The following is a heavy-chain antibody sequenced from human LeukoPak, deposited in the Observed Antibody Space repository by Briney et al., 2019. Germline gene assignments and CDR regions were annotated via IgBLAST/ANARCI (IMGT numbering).Heavy chain of an antibody. J-gene: IGHJ4*02. V-gene: IGHV3-21*01. CDR2: ISSSSTYI. CDR3: VRDGCSSSSCYTDYFDY. D-gene: IGHD2-2*02. CDR1: GFTFSTYG. Sequence: GGSLRLSCAASGFTFSTYGMNWVRQAPGKGLEWVSFISSSSTYIYYADSVKGRFTISRDNAKNSLYLQMNTLRAEDTAVYYCVRDGCSSSSCYTDYFDYWGQGTLVTVSS.